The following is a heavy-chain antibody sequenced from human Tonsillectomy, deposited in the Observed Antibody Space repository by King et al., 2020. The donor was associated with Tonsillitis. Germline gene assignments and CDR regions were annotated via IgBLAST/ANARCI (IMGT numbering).Heavy chain of an antibody. V-gene: IGHV3-7*04. D-gene: IGHD3-22*01. CDR3: ARGDYYDSSAFYFVGWYFDL. Sequence: QLVQSGGGLVQPGGSLRLSCAVSGLTFSTYWMSWVRQAPGKGLEWLSNIKQDGSEKYYVYSVKGRFTISRDNAKNSLYLQMNSLRAEDTAVYYCARGDYYDSSAFYFVGWYFDLWGRGTLVTVSS. CDR1: GLTFSTYW. J-gene: IGHJ2*01. CDR2: IKQDGSEK.